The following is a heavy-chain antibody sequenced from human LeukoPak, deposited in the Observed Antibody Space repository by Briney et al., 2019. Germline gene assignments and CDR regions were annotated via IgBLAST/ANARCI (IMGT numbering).Heavy chain of an antibody. D-gene: IGHD3-22*01. CDR2: ISSSGSSI. Sequence: GGSLRLSCAASGLTFSSYEMNWVRQAPGRGLEWVSYISSSGSSIYYADSVKGRFTISRDNAKKSLYLQMHSLRAEDTAIYYCARDSHKFDSSGYYPDAFDIWGQGTMVTVSS. V-gene: IGHV3-48*03. CDR3: ARDSHKFDSSGYYPDAFDI. CDR1: GLTFSSYE. J-gene: IGHJ3*02.